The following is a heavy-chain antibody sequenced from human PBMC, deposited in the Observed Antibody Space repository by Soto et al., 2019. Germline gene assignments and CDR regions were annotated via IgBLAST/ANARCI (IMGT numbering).Heavy chain of an antibody. J-gene: IGHJ3*02. CDR3: AREGRLMGAFDM. CDR2: IKPEGTEG. Sequence: EVQLVESGGALVQPGGSLRLSGEVSEFPFSANGSCWARQAPGKGLEWVANIKPEGTEGFYVYSGKGRFIISRDNAKNSLYLQMNRLTSDDTAVYYCAREGRLMGAFDMWGQGTKVTVSS. V-gene: IGHV3-7*01. D-gene: IGHD2-8*01. CDR1: EFPFSANG.